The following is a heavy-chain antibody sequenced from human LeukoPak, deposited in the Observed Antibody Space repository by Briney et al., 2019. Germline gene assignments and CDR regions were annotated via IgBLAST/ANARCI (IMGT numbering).Heavy chain of an antibody. CDR1: GGSISSYY. V-gene: IGHV4-4*08. D-gene: IGHD5-24*01. CDR2: VYYSGTT. CDR3: AREDSRDGYNFDY. J-gene: IGHJ4*02. Sequence: PSETLSLTCTVSGGSISSYYWSWIRQPPGMGLEWIGFVYYSGTTNYNPSLKSRVTISVDTSKNQFSLKLSSVTAADTAVYYCAREDSRDGYNFDYWGQGTLVTVSS.